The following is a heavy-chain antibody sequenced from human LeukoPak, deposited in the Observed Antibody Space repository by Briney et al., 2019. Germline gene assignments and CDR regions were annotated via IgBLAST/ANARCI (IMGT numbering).Heavy chain of an antibody. CDR1: GFTFSNYA. CDR3: AKDGGGNCYDPIDY. CDR2: ITDSGCSS. J-gene: IGHJ4*02. D-gene: IGHD2-21*01. V-gene: IGHV3-23*01. Sequence: GGSLRLSCGLSGFTFSNYAMSWVRQAPGKGLEWISGITDSGCSSYFADSVRGRFTISRDKFKNTLYLQMNSLRAEDTALYFCAKDGGGNCYDPIDYWGQGILVTVSS.